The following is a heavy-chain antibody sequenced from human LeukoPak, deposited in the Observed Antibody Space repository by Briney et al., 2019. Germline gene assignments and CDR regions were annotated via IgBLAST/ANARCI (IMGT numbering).Heavy chain of an antibody. CDR3: ARAWNSGYPATPLDY. Sequence: ASVKVSCKASGYTFTGYCMHWVRQAPGQGLEWMGWINPNSGGTNYAQKFQGRVTMTRDTSISTAYMELSRLRSDDTAVYYCARAWNSGYPATPLDYWGQGTLVTVSS. V-gene: IGHV1-2*02. CDR2: INPNSGGT. D-gene: IGHD5-12*01. CDR1: GYTFTGYC. J-gene: IGHJ4*02.